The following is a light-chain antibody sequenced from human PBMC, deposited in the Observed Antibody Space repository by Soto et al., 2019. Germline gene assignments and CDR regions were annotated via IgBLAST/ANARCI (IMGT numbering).Light chain of an antibody. CDR1: SGHSTYA. V-gene: IGLV4-69*01. Sequence: QSVLTQSPSASASLGASVKLTCTLSSGHSTYAIAWHQQQPEKGPRYLMELSSDGSHTKGDGIPDRFSGSSSGAERYLTISSLQSEDEADYYCQTWGTGIQVFGGGTKLTVL. J-gene: IGLJ3*02. CDR3: QTWGTGIQV. CDR2: LSSDGSH.